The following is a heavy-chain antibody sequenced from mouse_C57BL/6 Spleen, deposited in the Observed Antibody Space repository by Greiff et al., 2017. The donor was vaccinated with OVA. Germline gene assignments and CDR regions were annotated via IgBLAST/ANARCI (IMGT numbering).Heavy chain of an antibody. V-gene: IGHV1-61*01. J-gene: IGHJ2*01. CDR1: GYTFTSYW. CDR3: ARNFLHYFDY. CDR2: IYPSDSET. Sequence: LVRPGSSVKLSCKASGYTFTSYWMDWVKQRPGQGLEWIGNIYPSDSETHYNQKFKDKATLTVDKSSSTAYMQLSSLTSEDSAVYYCARNFLHYFDYWGQGTTLTVSS.